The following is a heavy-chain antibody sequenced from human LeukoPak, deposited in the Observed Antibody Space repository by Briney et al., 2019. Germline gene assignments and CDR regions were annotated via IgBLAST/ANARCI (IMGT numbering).Heavy chain of an antibody. J-gene: IGHJ4*02. Sequence: PGGSLRLSCAASGFTFDDYGMSWVRQAPGKGLEWVSGINWNGGSTGYADSVKGRFTISRDNAKNSLYLQMNSQRAEDTALYHCARSTASIAAAGTDYWGQGTLVTVSS. CDR3: ARSTASIAAAGTDY. D-gene: IGHD6-13*01. V-gene: IGHV3-20*01. CDR1: GFTFDDYG. CDR2: INWNGGST.